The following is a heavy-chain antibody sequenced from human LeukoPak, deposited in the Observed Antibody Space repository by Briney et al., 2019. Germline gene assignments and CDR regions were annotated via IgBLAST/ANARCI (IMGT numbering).Heavy chain of an antibody. D-gene: IGHD5-12*01. J-gene: IGHJ4*02. CDR1: GFTFSNYE. Sequence: PGGSLSLSCAASGFTFSNYEMNWVRQAPGKGLEWVSYISSSTSSIYYADSVKGRFTIPRDNAKNSLYLQMNSLRAEDTAVYYCARAVATIWENHFDYWGQGTLVTVSS. CDR2: ISSSTSSI. V-gene: IGHV3-48*03. CDR3: ARAVATIWENHFDY.